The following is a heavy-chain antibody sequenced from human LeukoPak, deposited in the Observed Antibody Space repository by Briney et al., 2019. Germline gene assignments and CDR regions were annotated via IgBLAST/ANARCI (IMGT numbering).Heavy chain of an antibody. Sequence: ASVKVSCKASGYTFTGYYMHWVRQAPGQGLEWMGWTNPNSGGTNYAQKFQGRVTMTRDTSISTAYMELSRLRSDDTAVYYCASPLGELSPFFQFDYWGQGTLVTVSS. J-gene: IGHJ4*02. V-gene: IGHV1-2*02. CDR3: ASPLGELSPFFQFDY. CDR1: GYTFTGYY. D-gene: IGHD3-16*02. CDR2: TNPNSGGT.